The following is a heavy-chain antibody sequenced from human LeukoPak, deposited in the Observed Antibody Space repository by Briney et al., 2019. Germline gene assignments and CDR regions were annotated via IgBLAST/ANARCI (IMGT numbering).Heavy chain of an antibody. CDR2: IWYDGSNK. CDR3: ARSLFRGARAAAMSNYYGMDV. CDR1: GFTFSSYG. J-gene: IGHJ6*02. D-gene: IGHD2-2*01. V-gene: IGHV3-33*01. Sequence: SGGSLRLSCAASGFTFSSYGMHWVRQAPGKGLEWVAVIWYDGSNKYYADSVKGRFTISRDNSKNTLYLQMNSLRAEDTAVYYCARSLFRGARAAAMSNYYGMDVWGQGTTVTVSS.